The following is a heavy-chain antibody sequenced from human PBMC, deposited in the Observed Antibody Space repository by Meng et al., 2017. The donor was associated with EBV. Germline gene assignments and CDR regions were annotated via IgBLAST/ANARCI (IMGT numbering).Heavy chain of an antibody. CDR1: GGTFSSYA. V-gene: IGHV1-69*01. CDR3: ARGRTYYYDSSGYYYKYYFDY. CDR2: IIPIFGTA. J-gene: IGHJ4*02. Sequence: QVQLVQSGAEVKKPXXXXXVXCKXSGGTFSSYAISWVRQAPGQGLEWMGGIIPIFGTANYAQKFQGRVTITADESTSTAYMELSSLRSEDTAVYYCARGRTYYYDSSGYYYKYYFDYWGQGTLGTVSS. D-gene: IGHD3-22*01.